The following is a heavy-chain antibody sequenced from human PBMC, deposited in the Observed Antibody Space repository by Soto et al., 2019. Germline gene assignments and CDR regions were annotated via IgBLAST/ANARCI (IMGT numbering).Heavy chain of an antibody. CDR3: ANGGYDYGAADYYYYYGMDV. V-gene: IGHV3-30*18. CDR2: ISYGGSNK. J-gene: IGHJ6*02. Sequence: PGGSLRLSCAASGFTFSSYGMHWVRQAPGKGLEWVAVISYGGSNKYYADSVKGRFTISRDNSKNTLYLQMNSLRAEDTAVYYCANGGYDYGAADYYYYYGMDVRGQGTTVTVSS. D-gene: IGHD5-12*01. CDR1: GFTFSSYG.